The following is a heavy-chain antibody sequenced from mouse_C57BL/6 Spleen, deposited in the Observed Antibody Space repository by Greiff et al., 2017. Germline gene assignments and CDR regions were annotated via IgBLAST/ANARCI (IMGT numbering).Heavy chain of an antibody. V-gene: IGHV5-9*01. Sequence: EVKLMESGGGLVKPGGSLKLSCAASGFTFSSYTMSWVRQTPEKRLEWVATISGGGGNTYYPDSVKGRFTISRDNAKNTLYLQMSSLRSEDTALYYYTRQDHTLYCNDGDYYAMDYWGQGTSVTVSS. CDR1: GFTFSSYT. CDR2: ISGGGGNT. D-gene: IGHD2-12*01. J-gene: IGHJ4*01. CDR3: TRQDHTLYCNDGDYYAMDY.